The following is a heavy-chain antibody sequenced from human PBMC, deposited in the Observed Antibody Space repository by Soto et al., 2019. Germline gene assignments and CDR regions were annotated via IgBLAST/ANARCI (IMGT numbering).Heavy chain of an antibody. D-gene: IGHD3-10*01. V-gene: IGHV4-34*01. J-gene: IGHJ6*03. CDR2: INHSGST. Sequence: SETLSLTCAVYGGSFSGYYWSWIRQPPGKGLEWIGEINHSGSTNYNPSLKSRVTISVDTSKNQFSLKLSSVTAADTAVYYCARGVVRGVTKYYYYYYMDVRGKGATVTVSS. CDR3: ARGVVRGVTKYYYYYYMDV. CDR1: GGSFSGYY.